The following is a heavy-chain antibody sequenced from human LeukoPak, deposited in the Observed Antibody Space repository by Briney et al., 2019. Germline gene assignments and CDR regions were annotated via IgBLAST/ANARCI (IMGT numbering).Heavy chain of an antibody. J-gene: IGHJ4*02. CDR1: GFTFSSYG. D-gene: IGHD4-11*01. CDR3: AKDQHPTTVTLDY. V-gene: IGHV3-30*18. CDR2: ISYDGSNK. Sequence: PGGSLRPSCAASGFTFSSYGMHWVRQAPGKGLEWVAVISYDGSNKYYADSVKGRFTISRDNSKNTLYLQMNSLRAEDTAVYYCAKDQHPTTVTLDYWGQGTLVTVSS.